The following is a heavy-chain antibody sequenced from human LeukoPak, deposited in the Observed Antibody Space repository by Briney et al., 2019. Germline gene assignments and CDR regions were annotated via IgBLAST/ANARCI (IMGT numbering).Heavy chain of an antibody. CDR2: ISSGGGYI. CDR3: ARSGAGILGPNFYYGVDV. CDR1: GFTFSSYT. D-gene: IGHD3-10*01. V-gene: IGHV3-21*01. Sequence: GGSLRLSCAASGFTFSSYTVNWVRQAPGKALEWVSSISSGGGYIYYADSLKGRFTISRDNAKNSLYLQMNSLTAEDTAVYYCARSGAGILGPNFYYGVDVWGQGTTVTVSS. J-gene: IGHJ6*02.